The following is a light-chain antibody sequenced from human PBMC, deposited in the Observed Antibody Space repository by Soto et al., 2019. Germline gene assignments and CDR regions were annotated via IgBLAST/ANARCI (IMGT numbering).Light chain of an antibody. CDR1: ALAKQY. V-gene: IGLV3-25*03. J-gene: IGLJ2*01. Sequence: SYELKQPPSVSVSPGQTARITCSGAALAKQYAYWYQQKPGQAPVLVIYKDTERPSGIPERFSGSSSGTTVTLTISGVQAEDEADYHCQSADSSGTYVEFGGGTKLTVL. CDR2: KDT. CDR3: QSADSSGTYVE.